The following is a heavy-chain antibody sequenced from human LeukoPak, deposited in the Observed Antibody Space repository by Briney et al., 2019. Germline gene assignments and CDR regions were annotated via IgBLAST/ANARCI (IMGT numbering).Heavy chain of an antibody. CDR3: ARPHGHMDV. V-gene: IGHV4-39*01. Sequence: SETLSLTCTVSGGSISTSSYYWGWIRQPPGKGLEWIGSIYYTGSTYYNPSLKSRVTISVDTSKNQFSLKLSSVTAADTAVYYCARPHGHMDVWGQGTTVTVSS. J-gene: IGHJ6*02. CDR2: IYYTGST. CDR1: GGSISTSSYY.